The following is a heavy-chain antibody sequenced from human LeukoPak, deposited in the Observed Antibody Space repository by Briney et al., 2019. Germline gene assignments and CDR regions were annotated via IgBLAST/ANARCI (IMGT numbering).Heavy chain of an antibody. J-gene: IGHJ4*02. V-gene: IGHV3-30*03. CDR2: ISYDGSNK. CDR1: GFTFSSYG. CDR3: ASSGSQGGGPFDS. D-gene: IGHD3-16*01. Sequence: GRSLRLSCAASGFTFSSYGMHWVRRAPGKGLEWVAVISYDGSNKYYADSVKGRFTISRDNSKNTLYLQMNSLRAEDTAVYYCASSGSQGGGPFDSWGQGTLVTVSS.